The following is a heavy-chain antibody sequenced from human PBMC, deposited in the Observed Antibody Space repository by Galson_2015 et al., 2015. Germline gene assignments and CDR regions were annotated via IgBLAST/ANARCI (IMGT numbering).Heavy chain of an antibody. J-gene: IGHJ4*02. Sequence: GLEWMGWVNPNSGNTGYAQKFQGRVTMTRNTSISTAYMELSSLRSEDTAVYYCARGRGYYEWGDWGQGTLVTVSS. D-gene: IGHD3-22*01. V-gene: IGHV1-8*01. CDR2: VNPNSGNT. CDR3: ARGRGYYEWGD.